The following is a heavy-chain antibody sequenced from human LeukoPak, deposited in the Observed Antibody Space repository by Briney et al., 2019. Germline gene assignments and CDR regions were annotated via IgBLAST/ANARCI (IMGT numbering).Heavy chain of an antibody. D-gene: IGHD2-2*02. CDR1: GGTFSSYA. CDR3: ARCLDCSSTSCYIGYYYYYMDV. Sequence: SVKVCCKASGGTFSSYAISWVRQAPGQGLEWMGGIIPIFGTANYAQKFQGRVTVTTDESTSTAYMELSSLRSEDTAVYYCARCLDCSSTSCYIGYYYYYMDVWGKGTTVTVSS. J-gene: IGHJ6*03. CDR2: IIPIFGTA. V-gene: IGHV1-69*05.